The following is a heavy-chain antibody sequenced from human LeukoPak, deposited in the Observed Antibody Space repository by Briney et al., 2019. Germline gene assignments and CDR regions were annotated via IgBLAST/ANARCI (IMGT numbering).Heavy chain of an antibody. Sequence: ASVKVSCKSFGYSFTHYGINWVRQAPGQGLEWMGWINPNSGGTNYAQKFQGRVTMTRDTSISTAYMELSRLRSDDTAVYYCARDGGGDYYGSGNENWFDPWGQGTLVTVSS. J-gene: IGHJ5*02. CDR3: ARDGGGDYYGSGNENWFDP. CDR1: GYSFTHYG. V-gene: IGHV1-2*02. CDR2: INPNSGGT. D-gene: IGHD3-10*01.